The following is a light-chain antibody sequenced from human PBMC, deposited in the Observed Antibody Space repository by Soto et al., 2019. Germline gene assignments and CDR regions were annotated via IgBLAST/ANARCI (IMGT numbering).Light chain of an antibody. J-gene: IGKJ1*01. V-gene: IGKV3-15*01. CDR1: QSVSSN. CDR2: GAS. CDR3: QHYNNWPRT. Sequence: EIVMTQSPATLSVSPGERATLSCRASQSVSSNLAWYQQKPGQAPRLLIYGASTRATGIPARFSGSRSGTECTLTISSLQSEDFAVYYCQHYNNWPRTFGQGTKMKIK.